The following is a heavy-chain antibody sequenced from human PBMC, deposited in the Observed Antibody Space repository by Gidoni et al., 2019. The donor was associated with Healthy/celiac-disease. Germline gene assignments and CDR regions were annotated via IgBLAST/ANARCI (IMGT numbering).Heavy chain of an antibody. CDR1: GFPFDDYA. Sequence: EVQVGVSGGGCVQHGSSRRLSCAASGFPFDDYAMHLVRQSPGMCLDWVSGISWHSGSIGYADSVTVRLTISKYNAMNSLYLHMNSLRAEDPALYYCATDLALDSWGQGTLVTVSS. V-gene: IGHV3-9*01. J-gene: IGHJ4*02. CDR3: ATDLALDS. D-gene: IGHD3-3*02. CDR2: ISWHSGSI.